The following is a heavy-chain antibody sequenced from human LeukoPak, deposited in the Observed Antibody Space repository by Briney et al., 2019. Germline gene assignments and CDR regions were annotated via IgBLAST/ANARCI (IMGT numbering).Heavy chain of an antibody. D-gene: IGHD4-23*01. CDR3: ARRSISGNSWDYFDY. V-gene: IGHV4-34*01. Sequence: SETLSLTCAVYGGSFSGHYWSWIRQPPGKGLEWIGEINHSGSTNYNPSLKSRVTISVDTSKNQFSLKLRSVTAADTAVYYCARRSISGNSWDYFDYWGQGTLVTVSS. CDR2: INHSGST. J-gene: IGHJ4*02. CDR1: GGSFSGHY.